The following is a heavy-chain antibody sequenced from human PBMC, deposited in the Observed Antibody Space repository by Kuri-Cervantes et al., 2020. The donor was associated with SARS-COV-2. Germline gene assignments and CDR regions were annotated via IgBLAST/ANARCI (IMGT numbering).Heavy chain of an antibody. Sequence: ASVKVSCKASGYTFTSYGISWVRQAPGQGLEWMGWISAYNGNTNYAQKPQGRVTMTTDTSTSTAYMELRSLRSDDTAVYYCARSPLTRRYSSGWTERYYYYYYMDVWGKGTTVTVSS. D-gene: IGHD6-19*01. J-gene: IGHJ6*03. CDR1: GYTFTSYG. CDR3: ARSPLTRRYSSGWTERYYYYYYMDV. V-gene: IGHV1-18*01. CDR2: ISAYNGNT.